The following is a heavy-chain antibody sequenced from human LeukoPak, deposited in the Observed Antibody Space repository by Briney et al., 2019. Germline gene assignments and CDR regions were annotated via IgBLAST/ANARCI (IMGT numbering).Heavy chain of an antibody. CDR1: GFTFSSYA. V-gene: IGHV3-30-3*01. J-gene: IGHJ4*02. CDR2: ISYDGSNK. Sequence: GGSLRLSCAASGFTFSSYAMNWVRQAPGKGLEWVAVISYDGSNKYYADSVKGRFTISRDNSKNTLYLQMNSLRAEDTAVYYCARDSGIAAAGRGALDYWGQGTLVTVSS. D-gene: IGHD6-13*01. CDR3: ARDSGIAAAGRGALDY.